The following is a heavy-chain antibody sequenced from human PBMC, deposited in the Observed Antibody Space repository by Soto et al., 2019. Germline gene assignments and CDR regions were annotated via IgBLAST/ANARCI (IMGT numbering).Heavy chain of an antibody. CDR3: ARDRGYSGSLGFDY. V-gene: IGHV4-59*01. CDR2: IYYSGST. D-gene: IGHD1-26*01. J-gene: IGHJ4*02. Sequence: SETLSLTCTVSGGSISSYYWSWIRQPPGKGLEWIGYIYYSGSTNYNPSLKSRVTISVDTSKNQFSLKLSSVTAADTAVYYCARDRGYSGSLGFDYWGQGTLVTVSS. CDR1: GGSISSYY.